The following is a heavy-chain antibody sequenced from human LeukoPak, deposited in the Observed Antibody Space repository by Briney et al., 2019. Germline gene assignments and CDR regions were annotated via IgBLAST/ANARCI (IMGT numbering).Heavy chain of an antibody. V-gene: IGHV1-8*01. Sequence: ASVKVSCKASGYTFTSYDINWVRQATGQGLEWMGWMNPNSGNTGYAQKFQGRVTMTRNTSISTAYMELSSLRSEDAAVYYCARWEKGYSYGYLYYYYMDVRGKGTTVTVS. CDR3: ARWEKGYSYGYLYYYYMDV. CDR2: MNPNSGNT. J-gene: IGHJ6*03. D-gene: IGHD5-18*01. CDR1: GYTFTSYD.